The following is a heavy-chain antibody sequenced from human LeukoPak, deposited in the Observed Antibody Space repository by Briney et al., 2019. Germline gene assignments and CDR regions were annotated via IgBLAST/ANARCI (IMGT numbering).Heavy chain of an antibody. CDR2: ISSSSSYI. CDR3: AKDRSSLLTGLTYYYMDV. D-gene: IGHD3-9*01. V-gene: IGHV3-21*01. Sequence: KPGGSLRLSCAASGFTFSSHNMIWVRQAPGKGLEWVSSISSSSSYIYYADSVKGRFTISRHNAKNSLYLQMNSLRAEDTAVYYCAKDRSSLLTGLTYYYMDVWGKGTTVTISS. J-gene: IGHJ6*03. CDR1: GFTFSSHN.